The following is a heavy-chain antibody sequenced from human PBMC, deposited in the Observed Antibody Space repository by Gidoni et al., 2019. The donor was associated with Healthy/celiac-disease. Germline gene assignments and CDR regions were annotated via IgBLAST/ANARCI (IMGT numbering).Heavy chain of an antibody. J-gene: IGHJ3*02. V-gene: IGHV3-48*03. CDR3: ARDFFYGSGDRAFDI. D-gene: IGHD3-10*01. CDR1: GFTFSSYE. Sequence: EVQLVESGGGLVQPGGSLRLSCSASGFTFSSYEMNWVRQAPGKGLEWVSYISSSGSTIYYADSVKGRFTISRDNDKNSLYLQMNSLRAEDTAVYYCARDFFYGSGDRAFDIWGQGTMVTVSS. CDR2: ISSSGSTI.